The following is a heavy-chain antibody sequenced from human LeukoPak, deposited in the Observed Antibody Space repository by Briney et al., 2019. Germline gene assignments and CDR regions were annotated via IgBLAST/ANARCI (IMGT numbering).Heavy chain of an antibody. V-gene: IGHV1-18*01. Sequence: GASVKVSCKASGYTFTSYGISWVRQAPGQGLEWMGWISAYNGNTNYAQKLQGRVTMTTDTSTSTAYMELRSLRSDDTAVYYCARGSGVVVVAATPDVFDCWGQGTLVTVSS. CDR1: GYTFTSYG. J-gene: IGHJ4*02. CDR2: ISAYNGNT. CDR3: ARGSGVVVVAATPDVFDC. D-gene: IGHD2-15*01.